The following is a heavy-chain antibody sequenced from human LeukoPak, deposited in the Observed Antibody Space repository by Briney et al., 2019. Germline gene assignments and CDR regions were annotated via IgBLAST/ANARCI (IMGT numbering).Heavy chain of an antibody. V-gene: IGHV4-59*01. Sequence: SETLSLTCTVSGGSISSYYWSWIRQPPGKRLECIGYIYYTGTTNYDPSLKSRVTISVDTSKNQFSLRLSSVTAADTAVYYCARGSSGYYIPWFDPWGQGTLVTVSS. J-gene: IGHJ5*02. CDR2: IYYTGTT. D-gene: IGHD3-3*01. CDR1: GGSISSYY. CDR3: ARGSSGYYIPWFDP.